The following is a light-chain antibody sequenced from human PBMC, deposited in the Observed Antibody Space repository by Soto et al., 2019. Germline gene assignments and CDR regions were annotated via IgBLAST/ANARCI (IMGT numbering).Light chain of an antibody. CDR1: QSLGIW. CDR3: QQHSNF. Sequence: DIQMTQSPSPLSASVGDRVTITCRASQSLGIWLAWHQQKPGKAPKLLIYDASTLKSGVPSRFSGSGSGTDFTLTISSLEPEDFAIYYCQQHSNFFGPGTKVDIK. J-gene: IGKJ3*01. V-gene: IGKV1-5*01. CDR2: DAS.